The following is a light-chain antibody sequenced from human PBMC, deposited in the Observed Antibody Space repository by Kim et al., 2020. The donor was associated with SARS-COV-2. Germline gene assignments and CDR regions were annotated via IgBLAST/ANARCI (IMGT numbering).Light chain of an antibody. CDR3: QQYGTSSWT. CDR2: GAS. J-gene: IGKJ1*01. Sequence: SPGERATLSCRASQSVNIRYLAWYQQKPGQAPRLLIYGASSRATGIPDRFSGSGSGTDFTLTISRLEPEDFAVYYCQQYGTSSWTFGQGTKVDIK. CDR1: QSVNIRY. V-gene: IGKV3-20*01.